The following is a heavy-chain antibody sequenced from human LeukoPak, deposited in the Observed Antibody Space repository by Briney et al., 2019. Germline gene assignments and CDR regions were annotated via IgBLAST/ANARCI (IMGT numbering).Heavy chain of an antibody. Sequence: PGGSLRLSCAASGFTFSSYTMGWVRQAPGKGLEWVSAISGSDGSTHYAESVKGRFTVSRDNSKRTLYLQMNSLRAEDTAVYYCAKDPYYDRSGYYDHWGQGTLVTVSS. V-gene: IGHV3-23*01. J-gene: IGHJ5*02. CDR1: GFTFSSYT. CDR2: ISGSDGST. D-gene: IGHD3-22*01. CDR3: AKDPYYDRSGYYDH.